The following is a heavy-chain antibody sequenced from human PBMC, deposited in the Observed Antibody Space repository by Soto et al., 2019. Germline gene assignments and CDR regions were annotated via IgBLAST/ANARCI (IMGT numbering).Heavy chain of an antibody. J-gene: IGHJ6*03. CDR1: GYSFTNYG. CDR2: ISGFNGNT. Sequence: QDQLVQSGAEVKKPGASVTVYCKASGYSFTNYGITWVRQAPGQGLEWMGWISGFNGNTHYAQKLQGRVTMTTDASTRTAYMELRSLRSDDTAVYYCARDRGVAPPVAGNTHYYYYMDVWGKGTTVTVSS. D-gene: IGHD6-19*01. V-gene: IGHV1-18*01. CDR3: ARDRGVAPPVAGNTHYYYYMDV.